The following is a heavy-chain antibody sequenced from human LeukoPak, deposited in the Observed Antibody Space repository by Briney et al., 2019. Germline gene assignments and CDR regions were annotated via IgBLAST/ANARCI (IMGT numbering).Heavy chain of an antibody. V-gene: IGHV3-23*01. Sequence: GGSLRLSCTASGFTFSSYAMSWVRQAPGKGLEWVSGISGSGGSTYYTDSVKGRFTISRDNSKNTLYLQMNSLRAEDTAVYYCAKDSYGMDVWGQGTTVTVSS. CDR3: AKDSYGMDV. CDR2: ISGSGGST. CDR1: GFTFSSYA. J-gene: IGHJ6*02.